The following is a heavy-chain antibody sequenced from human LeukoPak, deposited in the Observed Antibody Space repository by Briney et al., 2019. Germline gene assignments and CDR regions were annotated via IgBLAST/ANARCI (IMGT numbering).Heavy chain of an antibody. V-gene: IGHV1-69*01. Sequence: ASVKVSCKVSGGTFSSYAISWVRQAPGQGLEWMGGIIPIFGTANYAQKFQGRVTITADESTSTAYMELSSLRSEDTAVYYCASTYYDYLGDFDYWGQGTLVTVSS. J-gene: IGHJ4*02. CDR2: IIPIFGTA. D-gene: IGHD3-3*01. CDR1: GGTFSSYA. CDR3: ASTYYDYLGDFDY.